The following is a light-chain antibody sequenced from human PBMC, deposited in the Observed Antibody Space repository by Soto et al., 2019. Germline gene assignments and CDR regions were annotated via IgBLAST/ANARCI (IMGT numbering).Light chain of an antibody. CDR2: DVS. CDR1: SSDIGLYNR. J-gene: IGLJ1*01. Sequence: QSVLTQPPSVSGSPGQSLTISCSGTSSDIGLYNRVSWYQQSPGTAPKLMIYDVSNRPSGVPDRFSVPRSGNTASLTISGLQPEDEADYYCCSYTNDNTYVLGTGTKVTVL. V-gene: IGLV2-18*02. CDR3: CSYTNDNTYV.